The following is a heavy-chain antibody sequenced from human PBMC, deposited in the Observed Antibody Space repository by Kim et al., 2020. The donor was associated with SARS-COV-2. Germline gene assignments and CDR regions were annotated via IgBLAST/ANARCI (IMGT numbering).Heavy chain of an antibody. CDR1: GFTFSSCA. D-gene: IGHD1-1*01. CDR2: ISYDGSNK. J-gene: IGHJ3*02. CDR3: ALVPGTTLAFWDAFDI. V-gene: IGHV3-30-3*01. Sequence: GGSLRLSCAASGFTFSSCAMHWVRQAPGKGLEWVSVISYDGSNKNYADSVKGRFTISRDNSKNTLYLQMNSLKTEDTAVYYCALVPGTTLAFWDAFDIWG.